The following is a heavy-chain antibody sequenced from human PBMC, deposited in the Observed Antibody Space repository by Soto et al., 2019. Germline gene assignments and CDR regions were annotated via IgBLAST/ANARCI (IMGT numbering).Heavy chain of an antibody. CDR3: AKAVEAAILDY. V-gene: IGHV3-21*01. CDR2: ISSSSSYI. J-gene: IGHJ4*02. Sequence: GGYLRLSCAASGFTSSSYRLNWVRQATGKGLEWVSSISSSSSYIYYADSVKGRFTISRDNAKNSLYLQMNSLRAEDTAVYYCAKAVEAAILDYWGQGTLVTGSS. CDR1: GFTSSSYR. D-gene: IGHD6-13*01.